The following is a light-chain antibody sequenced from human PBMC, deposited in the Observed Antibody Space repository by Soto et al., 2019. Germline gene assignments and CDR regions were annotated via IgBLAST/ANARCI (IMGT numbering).Light chain of an antibody. CDR1: SSDIGVYNY. V-gene: IGLV2-8*01. Sequence: QSALTQPPSASGSPGQSVTISCTGTSSDIGVYNYVSWYQQHPGKAPKLMIYEVSERPSGVPDRFSGSKSGNTASLTVSRLQTEDEADYYCSSYAGSNNLYVFGTGTKVTVL. CDR3: SSYAGSNNLYV. CDR2: EVS. J-gene: IGLJ1*01.